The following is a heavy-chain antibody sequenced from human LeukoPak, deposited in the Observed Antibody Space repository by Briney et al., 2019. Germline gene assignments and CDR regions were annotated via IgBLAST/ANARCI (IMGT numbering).Heavy chain of an antibody. CDR2: INPNSGGT. CDR1: GYTFTGYY. D-gene: IGHD6-13*01. Sequence: ASVKVSCKASGYTFTGYYMHWVRQAPGQGLEWMGWINPNSGGTNYAQKFQGRVTMTRDTSISTAYMEVSRLRSDDTAVYYCASFWGGIAAAGKRDWFDPWGQGTLVTVSS. V-gene: IGHV1-2*02. J-gene: IGHJ5*02. CDR3: ASFWGGIAAAGKRDWFDP.